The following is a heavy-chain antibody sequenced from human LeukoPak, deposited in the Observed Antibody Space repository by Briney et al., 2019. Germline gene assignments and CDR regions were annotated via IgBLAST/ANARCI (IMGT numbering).Heavy chain of an antibody. V-gene: IGHV3-48*03. CDR2: ISSSGSTI. CDR1: GFTFSSYE. D-gene: IGHD3-10*01. CDR3: ARDYQFTMVRGVKGYFDY. Sequence: GGSLRLSCAAPGFTFSSYEMNWVRQAPGKGLEWVSYISSSGSTIYYADSVKGRFTISRDNAKNSLYLQMNRLRAEDTAVYYCARDYQFTMVRGVKGYFDYWGQGTLVTVSS. J-gene: IGHJ4*02.